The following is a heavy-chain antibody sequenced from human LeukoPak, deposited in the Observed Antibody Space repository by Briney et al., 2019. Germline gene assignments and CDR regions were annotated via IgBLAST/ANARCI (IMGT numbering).Heavy chain of an antibody. CDR2: IYTSGST. D-gene: IGHD6-6*01. J-gene: IGHJ4*02. V-gene: IGHV4-4*07. Sequence: PSETLSLTCTVSGGSISSYYWSWIRQPAGKGLEWIGRIYTSGSTNYNPSLMSRVTMSVDTSKNQFSLKLNSVTAADTAVYYCARATGIAARRYFDYWGQGTLVTVSS. CDR1: GGSISSYY. CDR3: ARATGIAARRYFDY.